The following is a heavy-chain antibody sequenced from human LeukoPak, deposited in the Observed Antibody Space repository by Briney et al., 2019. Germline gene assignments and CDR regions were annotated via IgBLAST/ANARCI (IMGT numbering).Heavy chain of an antibody. J-gene: IGHJ4*02. CDR2: IYYSENT. CDR3: ARRTYSAAYWKHFDY. Sequence: SETLSPTCTVSGGSISSSSDYWGWIRQAPGKGLEWIGSIYYSENTYYNSSLKSRVTISVDTSKNQFSLKLNSVTAADTAVYFCARRTYSAAYWKHFDYWGQGTLVTVSS. CDR1: GGSISSSSDY. D-gene: IGHD1-1*01. V-gene: IGHV4-39*01.